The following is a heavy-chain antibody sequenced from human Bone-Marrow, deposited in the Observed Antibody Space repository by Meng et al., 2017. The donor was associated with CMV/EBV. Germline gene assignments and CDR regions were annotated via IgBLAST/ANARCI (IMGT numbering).Heavy chain of an antibody. D-gene: IGHD6-13*01. J-gene: IGHJ5*02. V-gene: IGHV3-30-3*01. CDR3: ARGDETPGIAAAFHWFDP. Sequence: GESLKISCAASGFTFDDYTMHWVRQAPGKGLEWVAVISYDGSNKYYADSVKGRFTISRDNSKNTLYLQMNSLRAEDTAVYYCARGDETPGIAAAFHWFDPWGQGTLVTVSS. CDR2: ISYDGSNK. CDR1: GFTFDDYT.